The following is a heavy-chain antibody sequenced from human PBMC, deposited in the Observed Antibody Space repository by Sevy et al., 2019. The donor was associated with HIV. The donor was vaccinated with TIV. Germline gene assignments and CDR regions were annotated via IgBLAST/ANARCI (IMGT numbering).Heavy chain of an antibody. J-gene: IGHJ4*01. CDR1: RFTFSNYW. V-gene: IGHV3-7*01. Sequence: GGSLRLSCAASRFTFSNYWMSWIRQTPGKGLERMANIRFDGSNTYYLYSVRGRLTVSRDNARYSLHLQMNSLTAEDAGLYYCVRDRTCSEGCYYFDYWGRGALVTVSS. CDR2: IRFDGSNT. CDR3: VRDRTCSEGCYYFDY. D-gene: IGHD2-15*01.